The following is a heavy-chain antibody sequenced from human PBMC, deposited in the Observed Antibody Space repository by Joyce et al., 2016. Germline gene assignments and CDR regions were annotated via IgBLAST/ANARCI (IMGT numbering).Heavy chain of an antibody. CDR1: GYTFSSYA. CDR3: ARSSGYYSADY. CDR2: IHAGNGNT. V-gene: IGHV1-3*01. J-gene: IGHJ4*02. Sequence: QVQLVQSGAEVKKPGASVKVSCQASGYTFSSYAMHWVRQAPGQRPEWMGGIHAGNGNTKYSQKLQGRVTITRDTSASTAYMELSSLTSEDTAVYYCARSSGYYSADYWGRGTLVTVSS. D-gene: IGHD3-22*01.